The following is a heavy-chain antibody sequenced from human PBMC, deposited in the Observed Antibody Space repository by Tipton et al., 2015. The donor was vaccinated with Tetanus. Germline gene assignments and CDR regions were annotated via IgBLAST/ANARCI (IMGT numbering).Heavy chain of an antibody. D-gene: IGHD5-18*01. CDR3: VRGRGLGAYSFGFEF. CDR1: GGSSSSFY. Sequence: TLSLTCEVSGGSSSSFYWSWIRQPPGGGLEWIGEINQRGTTYNPSLNRRATISVDSSATQLSLIITSMTAADAAVYYCVRGRGLGAYSFGFEFWGRGTHVSVSS. V-gene: IGHV4-34*01. J-gene: IGHJ4*02. CDR2: INQRGT.